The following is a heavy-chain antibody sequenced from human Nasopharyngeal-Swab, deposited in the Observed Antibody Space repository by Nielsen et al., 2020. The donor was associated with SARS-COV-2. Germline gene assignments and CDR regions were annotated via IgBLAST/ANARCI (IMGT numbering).Heavy chain of an antibody. Sequence: GGSLRLSCAASGFTFSSYAMSWVRQAPGKGLGGVSAISGSGGSTYYADSVKGRFTISRDNSKNTLYLQMNSLRAEDTAVYYCAKDRRIKYDFWSGSRSDSFDIWGQGTMVTVS. CDR2: ISGSGGST. CDR3: AKDRRIKYDFWSGSRSDSFDI. V-gene: IGHV3-23*01. J-gene: IGHJ3*02. CDR1: GFTFSSYA. D-gene: IGHD3-3*01.